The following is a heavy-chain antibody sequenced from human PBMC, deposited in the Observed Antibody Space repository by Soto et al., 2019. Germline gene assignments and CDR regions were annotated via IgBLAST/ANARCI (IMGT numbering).Heavy chain of an antibody. J-gene: IGHJ4*02. D-gene: IGHD3-16*01. CDR2: INHSGST. V-gene: IGHV4-34*01. CDR1: GGSFSGYY. CDR3: ARGKGVGWGTKRFFDY. Sequence: PSETLSLTCAVYGGSFSGYYWSWIRQPPGKGLEWIGEINHSGSTNYNPSLKSRVTISVDTSKNQFSLKLSSVTAADTAVYYCARGKGVGWGTKRFFDYWGQGTLVPVS.